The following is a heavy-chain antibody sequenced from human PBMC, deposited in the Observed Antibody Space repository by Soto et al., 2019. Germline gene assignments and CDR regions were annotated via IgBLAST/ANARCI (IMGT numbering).Heavy chain of an antibody. J-gene: IGHJ6*02. D-gene: IGHD2-15*01. V-gene: IGHV4-4*07. Sequence: SETLSLTCTVSGGSISSYYWSWIRQPAGKGLEWVGRIYTSGSTNYNPSLKSRVTMSVDTSKNQFSLKLSSVTAADTAVYYCARDVVVVAATTRTPAYYGMDVWGQGTTVTVSS. CDR2: IYTSGST. CDR1: GGSISSYY. CDR3: ARDVVVVAATTRTPAYYGMDV.